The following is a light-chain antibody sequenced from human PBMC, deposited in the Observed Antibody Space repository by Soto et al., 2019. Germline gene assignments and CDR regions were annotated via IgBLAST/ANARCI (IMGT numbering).Light chain of an antibody. V-gene: IGLV1-47*01. CDR1: SSNIGSNS. CDR3: AAWDDSLSGVV. CDR2: RNN. J-gene: IGLJ2*01. Sequence: QPVLTQPPSASGTPGQRVTISCSGSSSNIGSNSVYWYQLLPGAAPKLLIYRNNQRPSGLPDRFSGSKSGTSASLAIGGLRSEDDADYYCAAWDDSLSGVVFGGGTKLTVL.